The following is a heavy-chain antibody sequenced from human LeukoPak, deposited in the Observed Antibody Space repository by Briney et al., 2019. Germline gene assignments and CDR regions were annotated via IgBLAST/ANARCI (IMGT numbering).Heavy chain of an antibody. V-gene: IGHV1-69*05. CDR3: ARDIPLYDSSGSDAFDI. D-gene: IGHD3-22*01. J-gene: IGHJ3*02. CDR2: IIPIFGTA. Sequence: SVKVSCKASGGTFSSYAISWVRQAPGQGLEWMVGIIPIFGTANYAQKFQGRVTITTEESTSTAYMELSSLRSEDTAVYYCARDIPLYDSSGSDAFDIWGQGTMVTVSS. CDR1: GGTFSSYA.